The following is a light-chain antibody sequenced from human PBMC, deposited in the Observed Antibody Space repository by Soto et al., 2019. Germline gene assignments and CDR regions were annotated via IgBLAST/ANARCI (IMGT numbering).Light chain of an antibody. Sequence: DIQMTQSPSSLSASVGDRVTMTCRASQRIGRLLAWYQVKPDKAPQCLLSSASALKSGVSSRFSGNGSGTNFTLTISSQLPDDFATYYCQQYVTYPLTFGGGTKVEIK. CDR2: SAS. CDR1: QRIGRL. J-gene: IGKJ4*01. V-gene: IGKV1D-16*01. CDR3: QQYVTYPLT.